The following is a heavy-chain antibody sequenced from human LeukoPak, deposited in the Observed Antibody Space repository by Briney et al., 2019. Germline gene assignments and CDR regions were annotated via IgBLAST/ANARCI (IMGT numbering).Heavy chain of an antibody. CDR1: GGSFSGYY. CDR3: ARGQPWFDP. J-gene: IGHJ5*02. CDR2: INHSGST. Sequence: SETLSLTCAVYGGSFSGYYWSWIRQPPGKGLEWIGEINHSGSTNYNPSLKSRVAISVDTSKNQFSLKLSSVTAADTAVYYCARGQPWFDPWGQGTLVTVSS. D-gene: IGHD2-2*01. V-gene: IGHV4-34*01.